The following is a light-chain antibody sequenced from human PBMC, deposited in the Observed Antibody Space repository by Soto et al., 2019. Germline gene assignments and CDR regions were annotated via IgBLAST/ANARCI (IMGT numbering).Light chain of an antibody. J-gene: IGLJ1*01. CDR1: SGHSSYA. Sequence: VLTQSPSASASLGASVRLTCTLSSGHSSYAIAWHQQQPEKGPRYLMKLNSDGSHNKGDGIPDRFSGSSSGAERYLTISSLQSEDEADYYCQTWGTGIQVFGTGTKLTVL. CDR2: LNSDGSH. CDR3: QTWGTGIQV. V-gene: IGLV4-69*01.